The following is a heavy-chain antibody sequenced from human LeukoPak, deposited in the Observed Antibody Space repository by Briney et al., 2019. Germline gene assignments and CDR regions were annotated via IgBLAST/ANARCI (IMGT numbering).Heavy chain of an antibody. CDR1: GGSISSYY. Sequence: SETLSLTCTVSGGSISSYYWSWIRQPPGKGLECIGYIYYSGSTNSNPSLKSRVTISVDTSKNQFSLKLSSVTAADTAVYYCARHISGAFDIWGQGTMVTVSS. CDR2: IYYSGST. J-gene: IGHJ3*02. D-gene: IGHD6-19*01. V-gene: IGHV4-59*08. CDR3: ARHISGAFDI.